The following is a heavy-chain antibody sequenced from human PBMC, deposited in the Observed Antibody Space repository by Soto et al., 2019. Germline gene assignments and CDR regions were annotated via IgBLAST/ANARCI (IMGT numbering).Heavy chain of an antibody. Sequence: SETLSLTCSVSGGSFSNSYWTWIRQPAGKRLEWIGRIYTSGSTTYNPSLKSRVTLSLDTSKSQFSLRLTSVTAADTAVYYCARAPLRTAIPKDAFDIWGQGTVVTVSS. CDR1: GGSFSNSY. CDR2: IYTSGST. D-gene: IGHD2-21*02. J-gene: IGHJ3*02. CDR3: ARAPLRTAIPKDAFDI. V-gene: IGHV4-4*07.